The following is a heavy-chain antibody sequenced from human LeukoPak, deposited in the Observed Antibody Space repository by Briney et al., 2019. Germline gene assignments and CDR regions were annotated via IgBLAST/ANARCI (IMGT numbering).Heavy chain of an antibody. D-gene: IGHD5-18*01. V-gene: IGHV3-74*01. CDR2: INSDGSST. CDR1: GFTFSSYW. J-gene: IGHJ4*02. CDR3: ATSYSFGFTY. Sequence: GGSLRLSCAASGFTFSSYWMHWVRHAPGKGLVWVSRINSDGSSTSNADSGEGRLTIHRDNSKNTLYLQMNSLRAEDTAVYYCATSYSFGFTYWGQGTLVTVSS.